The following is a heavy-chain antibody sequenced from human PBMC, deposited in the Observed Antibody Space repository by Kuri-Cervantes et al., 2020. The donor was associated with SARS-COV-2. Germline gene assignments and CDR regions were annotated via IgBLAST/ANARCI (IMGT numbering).Heavy chain of an antibody. J-gene: IGHJ2*01. CDR3: ARHYITRYFDL. CDR1: GFTFSSYA. D-gene: IGHD2-2*01. Sequence: SQTLSLTCAASGFTFSSYAMSWVRQAPGKGLEWIGSIYHSGSTYYNPSPKSRVTISVDTSKNQFSLKLSSVTAADTAVYYCARHYITRYFDLWGRGTLVTVSS. V-gene: IGHV4-38-2*01. CDR2: IYHSGST.